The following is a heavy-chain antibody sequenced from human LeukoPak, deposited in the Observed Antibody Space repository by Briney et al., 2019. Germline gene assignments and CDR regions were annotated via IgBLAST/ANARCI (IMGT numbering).Heavy chain of an antibody. CDR2: IYYSGST. D-gene: IGHD2/OR15-2a*01. V-gene: IGHV4-59*08. Sequence: SETLSLTCTVSGGSISSYYWSWIRQPPGKGLEWIGYIYYSGSTNYNPSLKSRATISVDTSKNQFSLKLSSVTAADTAVYYCARHNRFLGGSGAFDIWGQGTMVTVSS. CDR1: GGSISSYY. J-gene: IGHJ3*02. CDR3: ARHNRFLGGSGAFDI.